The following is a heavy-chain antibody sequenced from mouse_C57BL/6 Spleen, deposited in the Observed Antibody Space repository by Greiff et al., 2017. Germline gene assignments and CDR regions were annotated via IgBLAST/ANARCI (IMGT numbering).Heavy chain of an antibody. J-gene: IGHJ4*01. CDR3: ARRIYYDYEGNAMDY. V-gene: IGHV1-50*01. D-gene: IGHD2-4*01. Sequence: VQLQQPGAELVKPGASVKLSCKASGYTFTSYWMQWVKQRPGQGLEWIGEIDPSDSYTNYNQKFKGKATLTVDTSSSTAYMQLSSLTSEDSAVXYCARRIYYDYEGNAMDYWGQGTSVTGSS. CDR1: GYTFTSYW. CDR2: IDPSDSYT.